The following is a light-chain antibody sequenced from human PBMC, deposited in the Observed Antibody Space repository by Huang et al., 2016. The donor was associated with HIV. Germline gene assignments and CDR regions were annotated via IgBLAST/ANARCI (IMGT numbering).Light chain of an antibody. V-gene: IGKV3-11*01. J-gene: IGKJ4*01. CDR1: QSVSSS. CDR3: QQHNIWPT. CDR2: DAS. Sequence: EIVLTQSPATLSLSPGEGATLSCRASQSVSSSLAWYQHKAGQAPRLIIYDASNRATGIPARFSGSGFGTHFTLTISSLEPEDFAVYYCQQHNIWPTFGGGTKVEIK.